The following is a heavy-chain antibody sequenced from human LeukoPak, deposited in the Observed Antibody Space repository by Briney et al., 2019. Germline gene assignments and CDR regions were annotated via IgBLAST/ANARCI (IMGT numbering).Heavy chain of an antibody. CDR3: TKDPNGDYVGAFDP. CDR2: ITGTHYTT. Sequence: PGGSLRLSCAASGFTFSSFAMTWLRQAPGKGLEWVSSITGTHYTTYNTDSVKGRFTISRDNSKNTLYLQMNSLRADDTAVYYCTKDPNGDYVGAFDPWGQGTLVTVSS. J-gene: IGHJ5*02. V-gene: IGHV3-23*01. D-gene: IGHD4-17*01. CDR1: GFTFSSFA.